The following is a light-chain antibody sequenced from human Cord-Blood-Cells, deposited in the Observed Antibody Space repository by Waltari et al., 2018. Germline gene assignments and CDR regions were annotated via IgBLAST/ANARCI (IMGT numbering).Light chain of an antibody. CDR3: CSYAGSYTGV. CDR2: DVS. CDR1: SSDVGGYNY. J-gene: IGLJ3*02. Sequence: QSALTQPRSVSGSPGQSVTMSCAGTSSDVGGYNYVCWYQQHQGKAPKLMTYDVSNRPSGVPDRFAGSKSGNAASRTISGLQAEDEADYYGCSYAGSYTGVFGGGTKLTVL. V-gene: IGLV2-11*01.